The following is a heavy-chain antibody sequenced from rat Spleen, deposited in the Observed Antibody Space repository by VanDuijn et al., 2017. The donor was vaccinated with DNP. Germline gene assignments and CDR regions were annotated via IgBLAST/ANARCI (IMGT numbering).Heavy chain of an antibody. CDR2: ISNSGHAT. V-gene: IGHV5-31*01. CDR3: SIYFYSGDNWFGY. Sequence: EVRLVESGGDLVLPGGSLKLSCVASGFTFSDHWMAWLRQVPGEGLEWLVSISNSGHATYYQDSVKGRFTVSRENAKDTLYLRMNSLRSEDTATYYCSIYFYSGDNWFGYWGQGTLVTVSS. CDR1: GFTFSDHW. J-gene: IGHJ3*01. D-gene: IGHD1-1*01.